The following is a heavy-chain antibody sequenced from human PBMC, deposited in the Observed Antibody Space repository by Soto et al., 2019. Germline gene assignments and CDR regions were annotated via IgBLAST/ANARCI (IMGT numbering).Heavy chain of an antibody. D-gene: IGHD3-22*01. CDR2: ISGRGDAT. Sequence: GSLRLSCAASGFSFRTFDMSWVRQAPGKGLEWVSGISGRGDATYFADSVKGRFSISRDNLKNTLYLHMSSLRADDTAVYYCAKPGYYDGSFFYYYLDSWGQGTQVTVSS. CDR3: AKPGYYDGSFFYYYLDS. V-gene: IGHV3-23*01. J-gene: IGHJ4*02. CDR1: GFSFRTFD.